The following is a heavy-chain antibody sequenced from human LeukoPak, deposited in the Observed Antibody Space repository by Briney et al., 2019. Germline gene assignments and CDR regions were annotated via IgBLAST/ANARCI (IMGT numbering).Heavy chain of an antibody. J-gene: IGHJ5*02. V-gene: IGHV4-59*01. CDR2: IYYSGST. CDR3: ARTSIRTNGNNWFDP. Sequence: PSETLSLTCTVSGGSISSYYWSWIRQPPGKGLEWIGYIYYSGSTNYNPSLKSRVTISVDTSKNQFSLKLSSVTAADTAVYYCARTSIRTNGNNWFDPWGQGTLVTVSS. CDR1: GGSISSYY. D-gene: IGHD2-8*01.